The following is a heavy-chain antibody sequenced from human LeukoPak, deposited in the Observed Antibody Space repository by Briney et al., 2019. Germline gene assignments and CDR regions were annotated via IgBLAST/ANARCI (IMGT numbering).Heavy chain of an antibody. Sequence: ASVKVSCKASGYTFTSYDINWVRQATGQGLEWMGWMNPNSGNTGYAQKFQDRVTVTRDTSTSTVYMELSSLRSEDTAVYYCARDHDSSGRYYFDYWGQGSLVTVSS. V-gene: IGHV1-8*01. D-gene: IGHD3-22*01. CDR3: ARDHDSSGRYYFDY. CDR2: MNPNSGNT. J-gene: IGHJ4*02. CDR1: GYTFTSYD.